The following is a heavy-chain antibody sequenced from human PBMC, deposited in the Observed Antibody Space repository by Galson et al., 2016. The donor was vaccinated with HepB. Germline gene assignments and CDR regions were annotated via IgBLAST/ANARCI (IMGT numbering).Heavy chain of an antibody. D-gene: IGHD2-21*02. V-gene: IGHV3-23*01. J-gene: IGHJ4*02. CDR1: GFTFSSYA. CDR3: AKDPCFGLIRRGAYCGGDRDPAAGAGVH. CDR2: ISGSGSST. Sequence: SLRLSCAASGFTFSSYAMNWVRQAPGKGLEWVSGISGSGSSTYYADSVKGRFTITRDNSKNTLYLQMSGLRAEDTAVYYCAKDPCFGLIRRGAYCGGDRDPAAGAGVHWGQGTLVTVSS.